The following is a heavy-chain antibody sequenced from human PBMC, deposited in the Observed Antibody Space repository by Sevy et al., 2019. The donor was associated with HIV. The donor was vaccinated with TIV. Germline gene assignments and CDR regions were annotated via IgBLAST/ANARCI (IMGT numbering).Heavy chain of an antibody. Sequence: ASVKVSGKASGYTFSTYYMHWVRQAPGQGLEWMGMINPSGGSTTYAKKFQGRVTMTRDTSTTTVYMDLSSQRSEDTAVYDCARERLDSSGRGAFDIRGQGTMVTVSS. D-gene: IGHD3-22*01. V-gene: IGHV1-46*01. CDR2: INPSGGST. CDR1: GYTFSTYY. J-gene: IGHJ3*02. CDR3: ARERLDSSGRGAFDI.